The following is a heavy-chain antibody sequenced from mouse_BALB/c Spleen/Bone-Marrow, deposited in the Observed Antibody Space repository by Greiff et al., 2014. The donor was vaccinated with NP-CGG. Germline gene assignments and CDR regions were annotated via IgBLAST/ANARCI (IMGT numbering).Heavy chain of an antibody. D-gene: IGHD2-10*02. CDR3: SRGYGNCFDY. V-gene: IGHV5-6-4*01. Sequence: VQLKESGGGLVKPGGSLKLSCSASGFTFSSSIMSWVRQTPEKRLEWVATISTGGTYTYYPDSVKGRFTISRDNAKNTLYLQMSSLKSEDTAMYYCSRGYGNCFDYWGQGTTPTVSS. J-gene: IGHJ2*01. CDR2: ISTGGTYT. CDR1: GFTFSSSI.